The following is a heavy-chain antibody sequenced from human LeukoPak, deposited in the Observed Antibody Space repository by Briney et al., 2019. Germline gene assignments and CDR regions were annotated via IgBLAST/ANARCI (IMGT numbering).Heavy chain of an antibody. J-gene: IGHJ4*02. CDR3: ARLGMYDSSGYNDY. CDR2: IYYSGSP. Sequence: PSETLSLTCTVYGRSISSYYWSWIRQPTGKGLEWNGYIYYSGSPNYNPSLKSRVTISVDTSKNQFSLKLSSVTAPDPAVYYCARLGMYDSSGYNDYWGQGSLVTVSS. V-gene: IGHV4-59*08. D-gene: IGHD3-22*01. CDR1: GRSISSYY.